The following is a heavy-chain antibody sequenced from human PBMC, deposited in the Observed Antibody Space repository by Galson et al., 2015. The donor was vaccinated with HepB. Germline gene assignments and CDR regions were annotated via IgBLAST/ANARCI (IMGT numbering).Heavy chain of an antibody. V-gene: IGHV3-15*01. CDR2: FKSKTDGGTT. Sequence: SLRLSCAASGFTFSNAWMSWVRQAPGKGLEWVGRFKSKTDGGTTDYAAPVKGRFTISRDDSKNTLYLQMNSLKTEDTAVYYCTTDSRFDPWGQGTLVTVSS. J-gene: IGHJ5*02. CDR3: TTDSRFDP. CDR1: GFTFSNAW.